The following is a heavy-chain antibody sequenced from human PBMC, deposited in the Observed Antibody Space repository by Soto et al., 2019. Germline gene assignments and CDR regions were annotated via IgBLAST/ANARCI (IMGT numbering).Heavy chain of an antibody. D-gene: IGHD5-18*01. J-gene: IGHJ6*02. CDR3: ASPLHSSQRRSYYYGMDV. V-gene: IGHV5-10-1*01. Sequence: PGESLKISCKGSGYSFTSYWISWVRQMPEKGLEWMGRIDPSDSYTNYSPSFQGHVTISADKSISTAYLQWSSLKASDTAMYYCASPLHSSQRRSYYYGMDVWGQGTTVTVSS. CDR2: IDPSDSYT. CDR1: GYSFTSYW.